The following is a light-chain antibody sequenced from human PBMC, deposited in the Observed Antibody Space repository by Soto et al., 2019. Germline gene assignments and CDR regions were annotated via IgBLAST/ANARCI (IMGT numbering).Light chain of an antibody. CDR3: QQYDNWPPFT. CDR2: GAS. J-gene: IGKJ3*01. V-gene: IGKV3-15*01. Sequence: EIVMTQSPVTLSASPGERATLSCRASQSVSSKLAWYQQKPGQAPRPLISGASARATGVPARFSGSGSGTEFTLTISSLQSEDSAVYDGQQYDNWPPFTFGPGTKVDIK. CDR1: QSVSSK.